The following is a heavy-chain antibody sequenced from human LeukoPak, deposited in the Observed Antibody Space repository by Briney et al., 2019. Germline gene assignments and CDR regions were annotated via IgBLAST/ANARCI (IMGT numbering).Heavy chain of an antibody. CDR2: INPSGGST. D-gene: IGHD2-21*02. J-gene: IGHJ4*02. Sequence: ASVRVSCKASGYTFTSYYMHWVRQAPGQGLEWMGIINPSGGSTSYAQKFQGRVTMTRDTSTSTVYMELSSLRSEDTAVYYCARDLGWVTPQGGFDYWGQGTLVTVSS. V-gene: IGHV1-46*01. CDR3: ARDLGWVTPQGGFDY. CDR1: GYTFTSYY.